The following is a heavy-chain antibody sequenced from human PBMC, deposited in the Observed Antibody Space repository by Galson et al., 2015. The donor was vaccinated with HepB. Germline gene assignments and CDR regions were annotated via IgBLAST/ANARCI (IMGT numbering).Heavy chain of an antibody. Sequence: SVKVSCKASGYTFTSYDINWVRQATGQGLEWMGWMNPNSANTGYAQKFQGRVTMTRNTAISTAYMELSSLTSEDTAVYYCARAPMRGYYDGSGYYSIDYRCQGTLVTVSS. D-gene: IGHD3-22*01. CDR1: GYTFTSYD. CDR3: ARAPMRGYYDGSGYYSIDY. V-gene: IGHV1-8*01. J-gene: IGHJ4*02. CDR2: MNPNSANT.